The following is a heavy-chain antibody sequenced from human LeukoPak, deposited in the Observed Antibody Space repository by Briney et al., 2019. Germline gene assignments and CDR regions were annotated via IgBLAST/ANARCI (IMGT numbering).Heavy chain of an antibody. J-gene: IGHJ3*02. CDR1: GYTFTSYD. V-gene: IGHV1-8*01. CDR2: MNPNSGNT. CDR3: ARGGAVAGVRYAFDI. Sequence: ASVKVSCKASGYTFTSYDINWVRQATVQVLEWMGWMNPNSGNTGYAQKFQGRVTMTRNTSISTAYMELSSLRSEDTAVYYCARGGAVAGVRYAFDIWGQGTMVTVSS. D-gene: IGHD6-19*01.